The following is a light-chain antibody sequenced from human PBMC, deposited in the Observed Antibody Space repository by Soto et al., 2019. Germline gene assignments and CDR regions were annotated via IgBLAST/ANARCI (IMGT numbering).Light chain of an antibody. J-gene: IGLJ3*02. CDR2: EVS. CDR3: CSYAGGTSWV. Sequence: QSALTQPASVSGSPGQSITISCTGTGSDVGSHILVSWYQQHPGKAPKLIIYEVSERPSGVSDRFSGSKSDNTASLTISGLQAEDEADYYCCSYAGGTSWVFGGGTKLTVL. V-gene: IGLV2-23*02. CDR1: GSDVGSHIL.